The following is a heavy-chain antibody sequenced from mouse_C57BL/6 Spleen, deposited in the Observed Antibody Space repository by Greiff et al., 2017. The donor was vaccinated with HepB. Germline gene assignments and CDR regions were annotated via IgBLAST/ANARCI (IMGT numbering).Heavy chain of an antibody. Sequence: DVKLVESGGGLVKPGGSLKLSCAASGFTFSDYGMHWVRQAPEKGLEWVAYISSGSSTIYYADTVKGRFTISRDNAKNTLFLQMTSLRSEDTAMYYCARPSGYDAMDYWGQGTSVTVSS. CDR1: GFTFSDYG. CDR3: ARPSGYDAMDY. CDR2: ISSGSSTI. V-gene: IGHV5-17*01. J-gene: IGHJ4*01. D-gene: IGHD1-3*01.